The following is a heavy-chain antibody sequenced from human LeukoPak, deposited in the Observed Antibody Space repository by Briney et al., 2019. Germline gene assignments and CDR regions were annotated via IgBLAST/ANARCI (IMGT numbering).Heavy chain of an antibody. D-gene: IGHD4-17*01. CDR3: ARNGYGDYGPFYYFDL. J-gene: IGHJ2*01. V-gene: IGHV4-59*08. Sequence: SETLSLTCTVSGGSMTNYYWSWIRQPPGKGLEWIGYVYYTGSTTYNPSLKRRVSISVDTSKKQFSLKLSSVTATDTAVYYCARNGYGDYGPFYYFDLWGRGTRVTVSS. CDR2: VYYTGST. CDR1: GGSMTNYY.